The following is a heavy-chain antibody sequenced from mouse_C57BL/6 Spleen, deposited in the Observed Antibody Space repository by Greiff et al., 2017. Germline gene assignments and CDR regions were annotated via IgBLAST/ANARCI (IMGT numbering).Heavy chain of an antibody. D-gene: IGHD1-1*01. V-gene: IGHV1-55*01. CDR3: ARGAYYYSLEELAMDY. Sequence: QVQLQQPGAELVKPGASVKMSCKASGYTFTSYWITWVKQRPGQGLEWIGDIYPGSGSTNYNEKFKSKATLTVDTSSSTAYMQLSSLTSEDSAVYYCARGAYYYSLEELAMDYWGQGTSVTVSS. J-gene: IGHJ4*01. CDR1: GYTFTSYW. CDR2: IYPGSGST.